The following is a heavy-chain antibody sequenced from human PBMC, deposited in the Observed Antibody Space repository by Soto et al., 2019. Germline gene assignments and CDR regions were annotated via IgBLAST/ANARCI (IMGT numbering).Heavy chain of an antibody. CDR3: ARRGYYDSSGYWTY. CDR1: GGSISSSSYY. V-gene: IGHV4-39*01. D-gene: IGHD3-22*01. J-gene: IGHJ4*02. Sequence: QLLESGPGLVKPSETLSLTCTVSGGSISSSSYYWGWIRQPPGKGLEWIGSIYYSGSTYYNPSLKSRVTISVDTSKNQFSLKLSSVTAADTAVYYCARRGYYDSSGYWTYWGQGTLVTVSS. CDR2: IYYSGST.